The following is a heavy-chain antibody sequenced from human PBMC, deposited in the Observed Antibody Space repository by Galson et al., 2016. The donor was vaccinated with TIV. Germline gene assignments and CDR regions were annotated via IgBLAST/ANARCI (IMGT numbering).Heavy chain of an antibody. J-gene: IGHJ6*02. V-gene: IGHV3-53*01. D-gene: IGHD3-22*01. CDR3: ARDRYYDARGYYYYYYGMGV. CDR1: GFIVDDNY. CDR2: IYGDGRT. Sequence: SLRLSCAASGFIVDDNYMTWIRQAPGKGLEWVSVIYGDGRTYYTDSVRGRFTISKDSSKNTLYLQMNSLRAEDTAVYYCARDRYYDARGYYYYYYGMGVWGQGTTVMFSS.